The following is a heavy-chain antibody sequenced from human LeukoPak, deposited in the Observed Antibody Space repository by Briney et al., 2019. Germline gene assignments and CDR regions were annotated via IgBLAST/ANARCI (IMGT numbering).Heavy chain of an antibody. Sequence: GGSLRLSCTVSGLTFRTHSMNWVRQVPGKGLEWVSVIYSGGSTFYADSVKGRFTISRDNSRNTLYLQMNSLRAEDTAVYYCARGRNFFPIDYWGQGTLVTVSS. CDR3: ARGRNFFPIDY. CDR1: GLTFRTHS. D-gene: IGHD2/OR15-2a*01. V-gene: IGHV3-53*01. J-gene: IGHJ4*02. CDR2: IYSGGST.